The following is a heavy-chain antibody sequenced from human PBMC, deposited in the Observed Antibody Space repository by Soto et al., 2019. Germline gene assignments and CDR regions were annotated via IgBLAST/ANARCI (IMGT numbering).Heavy chain of an antibody. V-gene: IGHV3-30-3*01. Sequence: GGSLRLSCAASGFTFSSYAMHWVRQAPGKGLEWVAVISYDGSNKYYADSVKGRFTISRDNSKNTLYLQMNSLRAEDTAVYYCASWGRAHWGQGTLVTVSS. CDR2: ISYDGSNK. CDR3: ASWGRAH. CDR1: GFTFSSYA. D-gene: IGHD7-27*01. J-gene: IGHJ4*02.